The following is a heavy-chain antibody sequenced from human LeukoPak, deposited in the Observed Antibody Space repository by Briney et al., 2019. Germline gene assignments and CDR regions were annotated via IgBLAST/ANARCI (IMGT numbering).Heavy chain of an antibody. Sequence: GGSLRLSCTASGFTFNNYWMTWVRQAPGKGLDWVANINQDGSKSFYVDSVKGRFTISRDNAKNSLYLQMNSLRAEDTALYYCAKGYSSGWYGNWFDPWGQGTVVTVSS. V-gene: IGHV3-7*03. CDR2: INQDGSKS. J-gene: IGHJ5*02. D-gene: IGHD6-19*01. CDR3: AKGYSSGWYGNWFDP. CDR1: GFTFNNYW.